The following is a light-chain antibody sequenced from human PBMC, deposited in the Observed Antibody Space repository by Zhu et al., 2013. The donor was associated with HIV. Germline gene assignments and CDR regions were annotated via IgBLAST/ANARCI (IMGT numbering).Light chain of an antibody. J-gene: IGKJ4*01. V-gene: IGKV3-15*01. Sequence: EIVMTQSPATLSVSPGERVTLSCRASQSVSRNLAWYQQKPGQAPRLLIYGASTRATGIPARFSGSGSGTEFTLTISSLQSEDFAVYYCQQYNNWPPLTFGGGTKVEIK. CDR3: QQYNNWPPLT. CDR2: GAS. CDR1: QSVSRN.